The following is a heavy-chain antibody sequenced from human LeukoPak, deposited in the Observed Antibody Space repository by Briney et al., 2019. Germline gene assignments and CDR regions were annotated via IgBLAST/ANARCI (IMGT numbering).Heavy chain of an antibody. CDR3: ARDADPLTCYYDSSGYYFDY. Sequence: VASVKVSCKASVYTLSSYAISWVRQAPGQGLEWMGRIIPIFGTANYAQKFQGRVTITEDKSTSTAYMEMSSLRSEDTAVYYCARDADPLTCYYDSSGYYFDYWGQGTLVTVSS. J-gene: IGHJ4*02. CDR2: IIPIFGTA. CDR1: VYTLSSYA. D-gene: IGHD3-22*01. V-gene: IGHV1-69*06.